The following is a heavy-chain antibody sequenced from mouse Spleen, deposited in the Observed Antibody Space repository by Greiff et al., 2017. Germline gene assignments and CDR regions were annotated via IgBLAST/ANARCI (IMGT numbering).Heavy chain of an antibody. Sequence: EVQLVESGGGLVQPGGSLSLSCAASGFTFTDYYMSWVRQPPGKALEWLGFIRNKANGYTTEYSASVKGRFTISRDNSQSILYLQMNALRAEDSATYYCARGGNYGDSLFDYWGQGTTLTVSS. V-gene: IGHV7-3*01. CDR2: IRNKANGYTT. CDR3: ARGGNYGDSLFDY. CDR1: GFTFTDYY. D-gene: IGHD2-1*01. J-gene: IGHJ2*01.